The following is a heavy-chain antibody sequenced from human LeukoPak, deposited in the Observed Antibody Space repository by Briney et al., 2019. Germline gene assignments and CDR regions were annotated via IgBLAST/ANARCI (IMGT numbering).Heavy chain of an antibody. CDR3: ARSFGGVIAPFDY. D-gene: IGHD3-16*02. CDR1: GLTVSSNY. J-gene: IGHJ4*02. CDR2: IYSGGST. Sequence: GGSLRLSCAASGLTVSSNYMSWVRQAPGRGLEWVSVIYSGGSTYYADSVKGRFTISRDNSKNTLYLQMNSLRAEDTAVYYCARSFGGVIAPFDYWGQGTLVTVSS. V-gene: IGHV3-53*01.